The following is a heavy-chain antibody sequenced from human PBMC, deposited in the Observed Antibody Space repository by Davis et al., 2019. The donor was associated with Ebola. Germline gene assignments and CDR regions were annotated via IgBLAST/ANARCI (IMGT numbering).Heavy chain of an antibody. D-gene: IGHD2-2*01. CDR2: ISWNSGSI. V-gene: IGHV3-9*01. Sequence: PGGSLRLSCAASGFTFSSYAMSWVRQAPGKGLEWVSGISWNSGSIGYADSVKGRFTISRDNAKNSLYLQMNSLRAEDTALYYCAKDIQYQLLTGGAFDIWGQGTMVTVSS. CDR1: GFTFSSYA. CDR3: AKDIQYQLLTGGAFDI. J-gene: IGHJ3*02.